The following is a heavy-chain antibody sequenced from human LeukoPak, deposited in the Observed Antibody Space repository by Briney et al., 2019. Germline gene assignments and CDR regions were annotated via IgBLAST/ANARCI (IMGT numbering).Heavy chain of an antibody. CDR2: IKQDGSEK. J-gene: IGHJ4*02. V-gene: IGHV3-7*04. CDR1: GITFSRSW. Sequence: GGSLRLSCAASGITFSRSWMSWVRQAPGKGREWVANIKQDGSEKYYVDSVKGRFTISRDNAKNSLYLQMNSLRAEDTAVYYCARGTIAAAGYYYFDYWGQGTQVTVSS. CDR3: ARGTIAAAGYYYFDY. D-gene: IGHD6-13*01.